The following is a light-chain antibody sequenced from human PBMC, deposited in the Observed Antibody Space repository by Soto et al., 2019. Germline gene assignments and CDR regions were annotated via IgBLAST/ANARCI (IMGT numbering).Light chain of an antibody. CDR2: AAS. CDR3: QHSNSLPLT. CDR1: QGISSR. J-gene: IGKJ4*01. Sequence: DIQMTQSPSSVSASVGDRVTITCRASQGISSRLAWYQQKPGKAPNLLIYAASSLQRGVPSRFSGSGSDTYFTLTTGCLQPEEFATYDGQHSNSLPLTFGRGTKVEIK. V-gene: IGKV1-12*01.